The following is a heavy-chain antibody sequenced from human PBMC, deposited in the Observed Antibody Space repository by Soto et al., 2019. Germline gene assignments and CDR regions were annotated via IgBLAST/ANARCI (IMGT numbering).Heavy chain of an antibody. CDR2: ISAYNGNT. V-gene: IGHV1-18*01. Sequence: AAVKVSCKASGYRFSSFVIIWVRQAPGQGLEWMGWISAYNGNTNYAQKFQGRVTMSTDTSTSSAYMELRSLRSDDTAVYYCARPLDYYFYAMDARGQGTTVTVSS. J-gene: IGHJ6*02. CDR3: ARPLDYYFYAMDA. CDR1: GYRFSSFV.